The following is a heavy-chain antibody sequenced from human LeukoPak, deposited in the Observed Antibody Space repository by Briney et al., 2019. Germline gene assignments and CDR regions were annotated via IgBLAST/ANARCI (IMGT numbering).Heavy chain of an antibody. J-gene: IGHJ4*02. Sequence: SETLSLTCAVSGYSISSGYYWGWIRQPPGMGLEWLGSIHHSGSTYYNASLKSRVTISVDTSKNQSSLKLTSVTAADTAVYYCARGWCSTTTCYLPDYWGQGTLVTVSS. V-gene: IGHV4-38-2*01. D-gene: IGHD2-2*01. CDR3: ARGWCSTTTCYLPDY. CDR2: IHHSGST. CDR1: GYSISSGYY.